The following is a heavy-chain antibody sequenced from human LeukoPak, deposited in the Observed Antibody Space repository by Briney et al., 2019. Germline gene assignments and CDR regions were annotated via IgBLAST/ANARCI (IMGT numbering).Heavy chain of an antibody. J-gene: IGHJ4*02. D-gene: IGHD4-11*01. CDR2: LNTDGSGT. V-gene: IGHV3-74*01. Sequence: GGSLRLSCAASGFTYSNYWMHWVRQAPGKGLVWVSRLNTDGSGTSYADSVKGRFTISRDNAKNTLYLQMNSLRAEDTAVYCCARALDSQGFYWGQGTLVTVSS. CDR1: GFTYSNYW. CDR3: ARALDSQGFY.